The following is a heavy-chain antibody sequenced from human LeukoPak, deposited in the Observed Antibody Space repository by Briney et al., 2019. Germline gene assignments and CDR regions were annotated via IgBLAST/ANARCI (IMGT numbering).Heavy chain of an antibody. CDR1: GFTFSSYG. J-gene: IGHJ4*02. D-gene: IGHD4-17*01. Sequence: PGRSLRLSCAASGFTFSSYGMHWVRQAPGKGLEWVAVISYDGSNKYYADSVKGRFTISRDNSKNTLYLQMNSLRAEDTAVYYCARENYGDYDVGDYWGQGTLVTVSS. V-gene: IGHV3-30*03. CDR2: ISYDGSNK. CDR3: ARENYGDYDVGDY.